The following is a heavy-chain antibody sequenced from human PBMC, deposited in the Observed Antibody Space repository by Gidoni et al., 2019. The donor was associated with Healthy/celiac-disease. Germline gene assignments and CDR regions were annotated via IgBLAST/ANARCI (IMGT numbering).Heavy chain of an antibody. CDR2: INPNSGGT. J-gene: IGHJ6*02. CDR3: ARDRDYYDSSGYYHDYYYYGMDV. CDR1: GSTFTGYY. D-gene: IGHD3-22*01. Sequence: QVQLVQSGAEVKKPGASVKVSCKASGSTFTGYYMHWVRQAPGQGLEWMGWINPNSGGTSYAQKFQGWVTMTRDTSISTAYMELSRLRSDDTAVYYCARDRDYYDSSGYYHDYYYYGMDVWGQGTTVTVSS. V-gene: IGHV1-2*04.